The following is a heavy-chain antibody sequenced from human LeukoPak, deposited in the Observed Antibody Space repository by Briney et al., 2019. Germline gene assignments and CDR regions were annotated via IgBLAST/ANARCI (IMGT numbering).Heavy chain of an antibody. Sequence: GEALRISCKGSGYSFTSYWISWVRQMPGKGLEWMVRIDPSESYINYSPSFQGHVTISADKSISTAYLQWSSLKASDTAMYYCARHRYSNYGSFDPWGREPWSPSPQ. CDR3: ARHRYSNYGSFDP. V-gene: IGHV5-10-1*01. D-gene: IGHD4-11*01. CDR1: GYSFTSYW. CDR2: IDPSESYI. J-gene: IGHJ5*02.